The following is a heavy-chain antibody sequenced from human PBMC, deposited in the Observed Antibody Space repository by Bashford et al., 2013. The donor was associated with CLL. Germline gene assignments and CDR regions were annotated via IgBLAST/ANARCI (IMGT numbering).Heavy chain of an antibody. D-gene: IGHD5-24*01. CDR1: GGSISTYY. J-gene: IGHJ4*02. Sequence: SSETLSLTCTVSGGSISTYYWSWIRQPPGKGLEWIGYIYDSGSTSYNPSLKSRVTISVETSKSQFSLQLSSVTAADTAVYYCARGSRDGYTQDYWGQGTLVTVSS. CDR2: IYDSGST. CDR3: ARGSRDGYTQDY. V-gene: IGHV4-59*01.